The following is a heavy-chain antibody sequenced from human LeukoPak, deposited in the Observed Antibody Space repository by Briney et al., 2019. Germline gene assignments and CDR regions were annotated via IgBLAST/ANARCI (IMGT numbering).Heavy chain of an antibody. CDR3: GGYSAYSYCYGMDV. CDR1: GGSISSGDYY. Sequence: EPSQTLSLTCTVSGGSISSGDYYWSWIRQPPGKGLEWIGYIYYSGSTYYNPSLKSRVTISVDTSKNQFSLKLSSVTAADTAVYYCGGYSAYSYCYGMDVWGQGTTVTVPS. D-gene: IGHD2-15*01. CDR2: IYYSGST. J-gene: IGHJ6*02. V-gene: IGHV4-30-4*01.